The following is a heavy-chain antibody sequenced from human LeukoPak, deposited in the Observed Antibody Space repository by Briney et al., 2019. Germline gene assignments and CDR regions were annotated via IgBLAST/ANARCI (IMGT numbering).Heavy chain of an antibody. CDR3: ASLAGFGAFDI. CDR1: GGTFSSYA. D-gene: IGHD3-10*01. V-gene: IGHV1-69*05. CDR2: IIPIFGTA. J-gene: IGHJ3*02. Sequence: ASVKVSCKASGGTFSSYAISWVRQAPGQGLEWMGGIIPIFGTANYAQKFQGRVTITTDESTSTAYMELSSLRSEDTAVYYCASLAGFGAFDIWGQGTMVTVSS.